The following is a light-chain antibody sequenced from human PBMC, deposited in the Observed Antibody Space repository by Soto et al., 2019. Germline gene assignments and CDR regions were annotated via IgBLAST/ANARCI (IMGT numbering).Light chain of an antibody. CDR3: QQYIRWPLT. V-gene: IGKV3-15*01. CDR2: GAS. Sequence: ETLMTQSPATLSVSPGERATLSCRASQSVNNNLAWYQQKLGQAPRVLIYGASTRATGTPARFSGSGSGTEFTLTISSLQSEDFAVYYCQQYIRWPLTFGGGTKVDI. J-gene: IGKJ4*01. CDR1: QSVNNN.